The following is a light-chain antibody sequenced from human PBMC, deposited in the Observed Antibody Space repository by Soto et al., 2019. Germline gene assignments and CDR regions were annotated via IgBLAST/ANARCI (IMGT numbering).Light chain of an antibody. CDR1: QSVSSSY. CDR3: QQYGSSPPWT. V-gene: IGKV3-20*01. Sequence: EIVLPQSPGTLSLYPGERATLSCSRSQSVSSSYLAWYQQKPVQAPRLLIYGASSRATGIPDRFSGSGSGTDFTLTISRLEPEDFAVYYCQQYGSSPPWTFGQGTKV. J-gene: IGKJ1*01. CDR2: GAS.